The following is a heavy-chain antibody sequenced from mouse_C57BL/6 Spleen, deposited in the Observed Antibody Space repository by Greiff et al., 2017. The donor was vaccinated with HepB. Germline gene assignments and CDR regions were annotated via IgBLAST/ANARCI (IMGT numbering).Heavy chain of an antibody. CDR2: ISSGGSYT. Sequence: EVKLMESGGDLVKPGGSLKLSCAASGFTFSSYGMSWVRQTPDKRLEWVATISSGGSYTYYPDSVKGRFTISRDNAKNTLYLQMSSLKSEDTAMYYCARGDWDRGYWGQGTTLTVSS. V-gene: IGHV5-6*01. J-gene: IGHJ2*01. CDR3: ARGDWDRGY. CDR1: GFTFSSYG. D-gene: IGHD4-1*01.